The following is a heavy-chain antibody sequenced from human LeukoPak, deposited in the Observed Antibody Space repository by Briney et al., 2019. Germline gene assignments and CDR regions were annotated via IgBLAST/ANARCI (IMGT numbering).Heavy chain of an antibody. J-gene: IGHJ6*02. CDR3: AKDISRGPRYGMDV. CDR1: GFTFDDYA. CDR2: ISWNSGSI. V-gene: IGHV3-9*01. D-gene: IGHD2/OR15-2a*01. Sequence: GGSLRLSCAASGFTFDDYAMHWVRQAPGKGLEWVSGISWNSGSIGYADPVKGRFTISRDNAKNSLYLQMNSLRVEDTALYYCAKDISRGPRYGMDVWGQGTTVTVSS.